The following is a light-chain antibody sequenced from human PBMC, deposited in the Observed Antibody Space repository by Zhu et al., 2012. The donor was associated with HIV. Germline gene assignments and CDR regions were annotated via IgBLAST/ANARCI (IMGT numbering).Light chain of an antibody. J-gene: IGKJ1*01. CDR2: GAS. CDR1: QSVSAS. CDR3: QQYGRT. Sequence: EIVLTQSPGTLSLSPGERATLSCRASQSVSASLAWYQQKPGQAPRLLIYGASSRATGIPDRFSGSGSGTDFALTINRLEPEDFAVYYCQQYGRTFGQGTKVEIK. V-gene: IGKV3-20*01.